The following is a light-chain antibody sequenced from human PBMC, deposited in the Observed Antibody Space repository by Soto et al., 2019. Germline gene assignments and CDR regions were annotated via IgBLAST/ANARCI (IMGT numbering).Light chain of an antibody. CDR3: QSWGTGIKA. CDR1: SGHSTYA. CDR2: INSDGSH. V-gene: IGLV4-69*01. Sequence: QPVLTQSPSASASLGASVKLTCTLSSGHSTYAIAWHQQQSEKGPRFLMKINSDGSHSKGDGFFARFSGSSSGAERHLTISSLQSEDEADYYCQSWGTGIKAFGGGTKLTVL. J-gene: IGLJ3*02.